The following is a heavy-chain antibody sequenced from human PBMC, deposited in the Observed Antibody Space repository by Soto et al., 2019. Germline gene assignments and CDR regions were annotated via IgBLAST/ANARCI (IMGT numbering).Heavy chain of an antibody. CDR1: GFTFSSYG. D-gene: IGHD3-3*01. Sequence: GGSLRLSCAASGFTFSSYGMHWVRQAPGKGLEWVAVISYDGSNKYYADSVKGRITISRDNSKNTLYLQMNSLRAEDTAVYYCAKGSGHYDPLGAMDVWGQGTTVTVSS. CDR2: ISYDGSNK. V-gene: IGHV3-30*18. CDR3: AKGSGHYDPLGAMDV. J-gene: IGHJ6*02.